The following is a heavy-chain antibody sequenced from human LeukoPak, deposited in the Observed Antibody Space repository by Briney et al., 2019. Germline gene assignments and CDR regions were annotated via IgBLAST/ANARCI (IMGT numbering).Heavy chain of an antibody. J-gene: IGHJ6*02. CDR2: LYYSGST. CDR3: ARLGEILTGYYNPWAYGMDV. Sequence: PSETLSLNCTVSGGSISSYYWSWLRKPPGKELVWIGNLYYSGSTNYNPSLKSRVTISVDTSKNQFSLKLSSVTAADTAVYYCARLGEILTGYYNPWAYGMDVWGQGTTVTVSS. D-gene: IGHD3-9*01. CDR1: GGSISSYY. V-gene: IGHV4-59*08.